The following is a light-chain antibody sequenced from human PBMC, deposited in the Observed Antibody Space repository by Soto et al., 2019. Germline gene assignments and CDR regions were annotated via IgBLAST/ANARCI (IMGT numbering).Light chain of an antibody. CDR3: TSYAGTYSFFYV. V-gene: IGLV2-8*01. CDR2: EVS. J-gene: IGLJ1*01. CDR1: SSDVGAYNY. Sequence: QSALTKPPSASGSPGQSVTISCTGTSSDVGAYNYVSWYQQLPGKAPKLIIYEVSKRPSGVPDRFSGSKSGNTASLTVSGIKAEDEADYYCTSYAGTYSFFYVFGTGTKVTVL.